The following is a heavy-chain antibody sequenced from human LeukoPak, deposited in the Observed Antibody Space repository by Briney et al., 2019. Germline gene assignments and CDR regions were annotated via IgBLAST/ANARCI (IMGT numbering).Heavy chain of an antibody. CDR1: GGSISSGSYY. D-gene: IGHD6-6*01. Sequence: PSETLSLTCTVSGGSISSGSYYWGWIRQPPGEGLEWIGSIYYSGSTYYNPSLKSRVTISVDTSKNQFSLKLSSVTAADTAVYYCARHTTLSIAAQFDYWGQGTLVTVSS. CDR2: IYYSGST. CDR3: ARHTTLSIAAQFDY. J-gene: IGHJ4*02. V-gene: IGHV4-39*01.